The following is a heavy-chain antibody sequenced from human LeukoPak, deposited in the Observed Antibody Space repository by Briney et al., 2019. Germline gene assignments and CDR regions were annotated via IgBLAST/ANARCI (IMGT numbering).Heavy chain of an antibody. J-gene: IGHJ1*01. CDR2: INHSGST. Sequence: PSETLSLTCAVYGGSLSGYYWSWIRQPPGKGLEWIGEINHSGSTNYNPSLKSRVTISVDTSKNQFSLKLSSVTAADAAVYYCARAVAGKKYLQHWGQGTLVTVSS. CDR1: GGSLSGYY. CDR3: ARAVAGKKYLQH. D-gene: IGHD6-19*01. V-gene: IGHV4-34*01.